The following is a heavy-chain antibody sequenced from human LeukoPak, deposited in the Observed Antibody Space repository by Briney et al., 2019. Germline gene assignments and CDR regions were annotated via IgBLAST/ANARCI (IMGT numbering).Heavy chain of an antibody. CDR3: ARRRDYVWGSYRYASDM. D-gene: IGHD3-16*02. CDR2: ISYSGNT. J-gene: IGHJ3*02. V-gene: IGHV4-59*01. Sequence: SETLSLTCTVSGGSISTYYWSWIRQPPGKGLEWIGYISYSGNTNYNPSLKSRVTMSVDTSKNQSSLKLSSVTAADTAVYYCARRRDYVWGSYRYASDMWGQGTMVTVSS. CDR1: GGSISTYY.